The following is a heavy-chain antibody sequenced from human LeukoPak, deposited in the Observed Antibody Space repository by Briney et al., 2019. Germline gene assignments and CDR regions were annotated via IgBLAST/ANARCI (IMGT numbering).Heavy chain of an antibody. CDR1: GGSISPYY. V-gene: IGHV4-4*07. CDR3: ARSRCYNCAFDV. J-gene: IGHJ3*01. Sequence: PSETLSLTCTVSGGSISPYYWSWIRQPAGEGLEWIGRMFTSGNTNYNSSLKSRVTMSVDTSKNQFSLKLISVTAADTAVYYCARSRCYNCAFDVWGQGTMVTVSS. CDR2: MFTSGNT. D-gene: IGHD2-2*02.